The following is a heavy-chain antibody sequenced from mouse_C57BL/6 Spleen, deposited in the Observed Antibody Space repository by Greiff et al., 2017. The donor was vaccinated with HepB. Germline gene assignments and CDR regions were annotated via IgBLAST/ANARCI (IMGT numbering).Heavy chain of an antibody. J-gene: IGHJ4*01. D-gene: IGHD1-3*01. CDR2: ISSGSSNI. Sequence: EVQLVESGGGLVKPGGSLKLSCAASGFTFSDYGMHWVRQAPEKGLEWVAYISSGSSNIYYADTVKGRFTIYRDNAKHTLFLQRTSLSSEDTAMYYCARELSMDYWGQGTSVTVCS. CDR1: GFTFSDYG. V-gene: IGHV5-17*01. CDR3: ARELSMDY.